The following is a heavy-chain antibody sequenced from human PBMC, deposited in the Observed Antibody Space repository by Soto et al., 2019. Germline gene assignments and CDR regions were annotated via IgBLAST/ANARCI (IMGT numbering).Heavy chain of an antibody. J-gene: IGHJ4*02. CDR3: ARSGYSYGPNPLLY. Sequence: PSETLSLTCTVSGVSISSGGYYWSWIRQHPGKGLEWIGYIYYSGSTHYNPSLKSRVTISVDTSKNQFSLKLSSVTAADTAVYYCARSGYSYGPNPLLYWGQGTLVTVSS. V-gene: IGHV4-31*03. D-gene: IGHD5-18*01. CDR1: GVSISSGGYY. CDR2: IYYSGST.